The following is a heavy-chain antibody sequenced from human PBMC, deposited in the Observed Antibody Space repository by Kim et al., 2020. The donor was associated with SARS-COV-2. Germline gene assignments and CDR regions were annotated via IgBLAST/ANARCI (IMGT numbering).Heavy chain of an antibody. J-gene: IGHJ5*01. CDR3: ARQPTGYPNWFDS. Sequence: SETLSLTCTVSGVSIGSHSWGWVRQPPGESLEWIATLHSNGNTYYNTSLQSRVTISVDTSKRQFSLNLRSVTAADTAVYYCARQPTGYPNWFDSRGQGT. D-gene: IGHD3-9*01. V-gene: IGHV4-39*01. CDR1: GVSIGSHS. CDR2: LHSNGNT.